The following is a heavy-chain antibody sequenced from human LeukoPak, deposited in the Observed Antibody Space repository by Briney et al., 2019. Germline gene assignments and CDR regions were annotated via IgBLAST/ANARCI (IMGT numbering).Heavy chain of an antibody. CDR3: TRRQVEGTVDWFDP. Sequence: GESLKISCKGSGYSFDSYWIGWVRQMPGKGLEWMGIISPGDSDTRYSPSFQGQGTISADKSITTAYLQWSSLEASDTAMYYCTRRQVEGTVDWFDPWGQGTLVTVSS. CDR2: ISPGDSDT. D-gene: IGHD1-26*01. CDR1: GYSFDSYW. V-gene: IGHV5-51*01. J-gene: IGHJ5*02.